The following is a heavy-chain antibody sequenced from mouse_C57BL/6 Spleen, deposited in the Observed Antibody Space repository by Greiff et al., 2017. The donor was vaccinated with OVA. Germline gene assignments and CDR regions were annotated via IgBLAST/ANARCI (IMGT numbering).Heavy chain of an antibody. Sequence: EVKLMESGGGLVKPGGSLKLSCAASGFTFSDYGMHWVRQAPEKGLEWVAYISSGSSTIYYADTVKGRFTISRDNAKNTLFLQMTSLRSEDTAMNYCARKDYGSSWYFDVWGTGTTVTVSS. J-gene: IGHJ1*03. V-gene: IGHV5-17*01. D-gene: IGHD1-1*01. CDR1: GFTFSDYG. CDR3: ARKDYGSSWYFDV. CDR2: ISSGSSTI.